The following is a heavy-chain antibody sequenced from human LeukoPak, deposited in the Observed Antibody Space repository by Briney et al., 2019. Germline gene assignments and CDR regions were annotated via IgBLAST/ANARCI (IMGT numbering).Heavy chain of an antibody. V-gene: IGHV1-18*04. D-gene: IGHD3-22*01. CDR1: GYTFTGYY. J-gene: IGHJ4*02. CDR2: ISAYNGNT. Sequence: GASVKVSCKASGYTFTGYYMHWVRQAPGQGLEWMGWISAYNGNTNYAQKLQGRVTMTTDTSTSTAYMELRSLRSDDTAVYYCARAYLYYYDSSGYFGYWGQGTLVTVSS. CDR3: ARAYLYYYDSSGYFGY.